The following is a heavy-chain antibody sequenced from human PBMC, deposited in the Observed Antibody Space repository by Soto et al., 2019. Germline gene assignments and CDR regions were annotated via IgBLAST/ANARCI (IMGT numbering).Heavy chain of an antibody. V-gene: IGHV3-23*01. D-gene: IGHD6-13*01. CDR3: VKDWTGSTCPCMDV. CDR2: ISGGDERT. CDR1: GFKFSDYA. Sequence: EVHLLESGGGLVQPGGSLRLSCAASGFKFSDYAMTWVRQAPGKGLEWVSTISGGDERTYYADSVKGRFSISRDNPRNTVYLQMNNLRAEDTALYYCVKDWTGSTCPCMDVWGQGTTVTVSS. J-gene: IGHJ6*02.